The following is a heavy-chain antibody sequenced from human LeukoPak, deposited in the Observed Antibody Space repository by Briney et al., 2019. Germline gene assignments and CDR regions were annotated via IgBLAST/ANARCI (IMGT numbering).Heavy chain of an antibody. D-gene: IGHD6-13*01. V-gene: IGHV1-8*01. CDR2: MHPNSGNT. Sequence: ASVKVSCKASGYTFTSYDINWVRQATGQGLEWMGWMHPNSGNTGYAQKFQGRVTMTRNTSISTAYMELSSLRSEDTAVYYCARMTSYSSSWYVDPWGQGTLVTVSS. J-gene: IGHJ5*02. CDR1: GYTFTSYD. CDR3: ARMTSYSSSWYVDP.